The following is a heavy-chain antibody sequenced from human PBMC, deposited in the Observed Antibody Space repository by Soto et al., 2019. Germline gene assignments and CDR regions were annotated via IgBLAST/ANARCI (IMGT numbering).Heavy chain of an antibody. J-gene: IGHJ4*02. D-gene: IGHD3-22*01. V-gene: IGHV4-31*03. Sequence: PSETLSLTCTVSGGSISSGGYYWSWIRQHPGKGLEWIGYIYYSGSTYYNPSLKSRVTISVDTSKNQFSLKLSSVTSADTAVYYCVGSGYSPFDYWGQGTLVTVSS. CDR3: VGSGYSPFDY. CDR1: GGSISSGGYY. CDR2: IYYSGST.